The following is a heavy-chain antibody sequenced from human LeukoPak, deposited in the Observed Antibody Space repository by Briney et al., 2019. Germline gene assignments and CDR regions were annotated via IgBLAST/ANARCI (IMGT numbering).Heavy chain of an antibody. CDR2: ISYDGSNK. D-gene: IGHD3-16*02. CDR1: GFTFSSYG. CDR3: ARPVMITFGGVIASFDY. V-gene: IGHV3-30*03. Sequence: PGGSLRLSCAASGFTFSSYGMHWVRQAPGKGLEWVAVISYDGSNKYYADSVKGRFTISRDNSKNTLYLQMNSLRAEDTAVYYCARPVMITFGGVIASFDYWGQGTLVTVSS. J-gene: IGHJ4*02.